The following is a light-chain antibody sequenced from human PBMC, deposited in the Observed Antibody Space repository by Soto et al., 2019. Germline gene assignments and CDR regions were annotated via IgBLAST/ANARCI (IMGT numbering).Light chain of an antibody. V-gene: IGLV2-23*02. CDR1: SSDVGAYNY. Sequence: QSVLTQPPSASGSPGQSVTISCTGTSSDVGAYNYVSWYQQLPGKAPKLMIYEVSKRPSGVSNRFSGSKSGNTASLTISGLQVEDEADYYCCSYAGSSTYVFGTGTKVTVL. CDR3: CSYAGSSTYV. J-gene: IGLJ1*01. CDR2: EVS.